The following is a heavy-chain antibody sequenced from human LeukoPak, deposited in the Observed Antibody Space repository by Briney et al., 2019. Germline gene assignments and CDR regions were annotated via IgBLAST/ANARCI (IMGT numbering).Heavy chain of an antibody. CDR3: AKGGKWDVTPFDY. CDR2: ISGSGGST. V-gene: IGHV3-23*01. CDR1: GGTFSSYA. J-gene: IGHJ4*02. D-gene: IGHD1-26*01. Sequence: SCKASGGTFSSYAMSWVRQAPGKGLEWVSAISGSGGSTYYADSVKGRFTISRDNSKNTLYLQVNSLRAEDTAVYYCAKGGKWDVTPFDYWGQGTLVTVSS.